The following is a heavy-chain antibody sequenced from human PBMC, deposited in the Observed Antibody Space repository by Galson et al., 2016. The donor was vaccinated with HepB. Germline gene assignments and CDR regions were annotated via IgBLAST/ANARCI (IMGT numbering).Heavy chain of an antibody. V-gene: IGHV4-61*08. Sequence: SETLSLTCTVSDGSLSSDAYYWSWIRQPPGKGLEWIGYIYYSGSTHYNPSLKNPVTMSLDTSKNQFSLKLSSVTAADTAVYYCAGLLRRPGGDVFDIWGQGTMVTVSS. CDR2: IYYSGST. J-gene: IGHJ3*02. CDR3: AGLLRRPGGDVFDI. D-gene: IGHD4-17*01. CDR1: DGSLSSDAYY.